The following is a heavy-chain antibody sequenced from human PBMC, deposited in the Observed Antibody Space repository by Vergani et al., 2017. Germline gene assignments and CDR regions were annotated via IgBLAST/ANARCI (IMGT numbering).Heavy chain of an antibody. CDR1: GFTFSSYA. Sequence: VQLVESGGGLVQPGRSLRLSCAASGFTFSSYAMHWVRQAPGKGLEWVAVISYDGSNKYYADSVKGRFTISRDNSKNTLYLQMNSLRAEDTAVYYCARAEYSSSGSFDYWGQGTLVTVSS. D-gene: IGHD6-6*01. V-gene: IGHV3-30*04. J-gene: IGHJ4*02. CDR2: ISYDGSNK. CDR3: ARAEYSSSGSFDY.